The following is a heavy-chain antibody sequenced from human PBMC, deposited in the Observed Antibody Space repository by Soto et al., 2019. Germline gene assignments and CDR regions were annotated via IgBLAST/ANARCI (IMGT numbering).Heavy chain of an antibody. D-gene: IGHD5-12*01. CDR3: ARVRRTLRNYYYYGMDV. CDR2: IYYSGST. Sequence: KPSETLSLTCTVSGGSISSGDYYWSWIRQPPGKGLEWIGYIYYSGSTYYNPSLKSRVTISVDTSQNQFSLKLSSVTAADTAVYYCARVRRTLRNYYYYGMDVWGQGATVTVSS. V-gene: IGHV4-30-4*01. CDR1: GGSISSGDYY. J-gene: IGHJ6*02.